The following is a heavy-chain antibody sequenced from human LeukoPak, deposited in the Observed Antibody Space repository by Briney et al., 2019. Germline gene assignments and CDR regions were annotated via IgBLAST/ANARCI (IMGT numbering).Heavy chain of an antibody. J-gene: IGHJ3*02. CDR1: DGSISSGGYY. D-gene: IGHD6-13*01. CDR3: AREKKTGYSSRVGAFDI. V-gene: IGHV4-61*02. CDR2: IYTSGST. Sequence: PSQTLSLTCTVSDGSISSGGYYWSWIRQPAGKGLEWIGRIYTSGSTNYNPSLKSRVTISVDTSKNQFSLKLSSVTAADTAVYYCAREKKTGYSSRVGAFDIWGQGTMVTVSS.